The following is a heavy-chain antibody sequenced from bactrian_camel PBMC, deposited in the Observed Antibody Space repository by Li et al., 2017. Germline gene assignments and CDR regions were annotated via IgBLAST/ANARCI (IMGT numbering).Heavy chain of an antibody. CDR3: ASENIRHGCWVAAQKDFRF. J-gene: IGHJ6*01. V-gene: IGHV3S44*01. CDR2: IGPDGAT. Sequence: DVQLVESGGGSVQVGGSLRLSCAVSGYTYGKYCLRWFRQSPGKEREGVATIGPDGATTYADSVKGRFTISEDNAENTLYLQMNSLKPEDSAMYYCASENIRHGCWVAAQKDFRFWGQGTQVTVS. CDR1: GYTYGKYC. D-gene: IGHD1*01.